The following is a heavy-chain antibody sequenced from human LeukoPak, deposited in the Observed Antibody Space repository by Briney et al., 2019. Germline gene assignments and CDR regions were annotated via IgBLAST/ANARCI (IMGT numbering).Heavy chain of an antibody. D-gene: IGHD3-10*01. J-gene: IGHJ6*03. V-gene: IGHV3-30*18. CDR3: AKGVGGSANYYYMDV. CDR1: GFTFSDYY. CDR2: ISYDGSNK. Sequence: GGSLRLSCAASGFTFSDYYMSWIRQAPGKGLEWVAVISYDGSNKYYADSVKGRFTISRDNSKNTLYLQMNSLRAEDTAVYYCAKGVGGSANYYYMDVWGKGTTVTVSS.